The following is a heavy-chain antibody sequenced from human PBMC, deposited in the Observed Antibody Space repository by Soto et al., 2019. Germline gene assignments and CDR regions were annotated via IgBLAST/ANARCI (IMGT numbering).Heavy chain of an antibody. Sequence: LRLSCAASGFTFSSYAMSWVRQAPGKGLEWVSAISGGGGSTYYADSVKGRVTISRDNSKNTFYLQMNSLRAEDTAVYYCAKVSLGATTITDYYYYGLDVWGQGTTVTVSS. CDR2: ISGGGGST. V-gene: IGHV3-23*01. J-gene: IGHJ6*02. D-gene: IGHD1-26*01. CDR3: AKVSLGATTITDYYYYGLDV. CDR1: GFTFSSYA.